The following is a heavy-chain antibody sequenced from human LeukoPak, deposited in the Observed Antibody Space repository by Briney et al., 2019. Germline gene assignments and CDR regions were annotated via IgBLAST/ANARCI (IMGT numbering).Heavy chain of an antibody. V-gene: IGHV1-18*01. CDR2: ISAYNGNT. CDR1: GYTFTSYG. Sequence: ASVKVSCKASGYTFTSYGISWVRQAPGQGLEWMGWISAYNGNTNYAQKLQGRVTMTTDTSTSTAYMELRSLRSDDTAVYYCARDFQPITMVRGGDYMDVWGKGTTVTVSS. CDR3: ARDFQPITMVRGGDYMDV. J-gene: IGHJ6*03. D-gene: IGHD3-10*01.